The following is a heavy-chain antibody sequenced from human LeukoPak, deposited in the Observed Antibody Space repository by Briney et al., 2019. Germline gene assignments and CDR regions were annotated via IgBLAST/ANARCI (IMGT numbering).Heavy chain of an antibody. J-gene: IGHJ5*02. CDR2: INEDGREK. CDR3: VRGGFSLDR. CDR1: GFTFNTYW. Sequence: GGSLRLSCAASGFTFNTYWMTWVRQAPGKGLEWVANINEDGREKYYVDSVKGRIFISRDNARHSLYLQINSPRAEDTAVYYCVRGGFSLDRWGQGTLVTVSS. V-gene: IGHV3-7*01. D-gene: IGHD3-10*01.